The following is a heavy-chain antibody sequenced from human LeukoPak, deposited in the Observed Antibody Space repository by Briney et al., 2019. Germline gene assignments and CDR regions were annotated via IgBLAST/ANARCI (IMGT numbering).Heavy chain of an antibody. V-gene: IGHV4-34*01. D-gene: IGHD6-6*01. CDR1: GGSFSGYY. Sequence: KPSETLSLTSAVYGGSFSGYYWSWIRQPPGKGLEWIGEINHSGSTNYNPSLKSRVTISVDTSKNQFSLKLSSVTAADTAVYYCASRRLYSSSSRWFDPWGQGTLVTVSS. CDR2: INHSGST. J-gene: IGHJ5*02. CDR3: ASRRLYSSSSRWFDP.